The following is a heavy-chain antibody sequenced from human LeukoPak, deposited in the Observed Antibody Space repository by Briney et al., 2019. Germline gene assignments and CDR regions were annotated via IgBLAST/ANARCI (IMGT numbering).Heavy chain of an antibody. J-gene: IGHJ5*02. Sequence: ASVKVSCKASGYTFTSYGISWVRQAPGQGLEWMGWISAYNGKTNYAQKLQGRVTMTTDTSTSTAYMELRSLRSDDTAVYYCARDYGRDSNYWFDPWGQETLVTVSS. CDR2: ISAYNGKT. CDR1: GYTFTSYG. CDR3: ARDYGRDSNYWFDP. V-gene: IGHV1-18*01. D-gene: IGHD4-11*01.